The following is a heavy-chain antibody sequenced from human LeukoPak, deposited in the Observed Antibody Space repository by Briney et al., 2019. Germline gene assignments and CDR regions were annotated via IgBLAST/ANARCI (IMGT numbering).Heavy chain of an antibody. CDR1: GFTFDDYG. D-gene: IGHD3-22*01. Sequence: GGSLRLSCAASGFTFDDYGMSWVRQAPGKGLEWVSGINWNGGSTGYADSVKGRFTISRDNAKNSLYLQMNSLRAEDTALYYCARGGTYYDSSGYCDYWGQGTLVTVSS. CDR2: INWNGGST. J-gene: IGHJ4*02. CDR3: ARGGTYYDSSGYCDY. V-gene: IGHV3-20*04.